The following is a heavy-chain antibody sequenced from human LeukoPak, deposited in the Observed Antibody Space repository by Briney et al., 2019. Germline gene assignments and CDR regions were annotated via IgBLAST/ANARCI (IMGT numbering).Heavy chain of an antibody. D-gene: IGHD6-19*01. CDR3: AAYSRGVAGTFDY. CDR2: IYYSGST. V-gene: IGHV4-39*01. J-gene: IGHJ4*02. CDR1: GGSISSSSYY. Sequence: PSETLSLTCTASGGSISSSSYYWGWIRQPPGKGLEWIGSIYYSGSTYYNPSLKSRVTISVDTSKNQFSLKLSSVTAADTAVYYCAAYSRGVAGTFDYWGQGTLVTVSS.